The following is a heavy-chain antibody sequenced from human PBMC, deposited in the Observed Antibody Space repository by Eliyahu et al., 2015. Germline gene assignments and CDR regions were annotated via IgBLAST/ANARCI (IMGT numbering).Heavy chain of an antibody. CDR2: VSTTGTT. Sequence: QVQLQESGPGLVKTSETLSLSCTVSGGSISHXXWSWMRQPAGKGLGWIGRVSTTGTTFYNPSLKSRVTMSLDTSKNQFSLXLTSVTVADTAMYYCTRDIYYYMDVWGKGTTVIVSS. V-gene: IGHV4-4*07. J-gene: IGHJ6*03. CDR3: TRDIYYYMDV. CDR1: GGSISHXX.